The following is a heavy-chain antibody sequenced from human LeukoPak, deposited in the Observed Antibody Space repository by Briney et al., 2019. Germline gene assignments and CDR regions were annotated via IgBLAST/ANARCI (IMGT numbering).Heavy chain of an antibody. CDR3: ARGPMGALYSSSDAFDF. V-gene: IGHV4-4*07. CDR1: GGSISSYY. Sequence: SETLSLTCTVSGGSISSYYWSWIRQPAGKGLEWIRRIYTSGSTNYNPSLKSRVTMSVDTSKNQFSLKLTSVTAADTAVHYCARGPMGALYSSSDAFDFWGQGIMVTVSS. CDR2: IYTSGST. D-gene: IGHD6-6*01. J-gene: IGHJ3*01.